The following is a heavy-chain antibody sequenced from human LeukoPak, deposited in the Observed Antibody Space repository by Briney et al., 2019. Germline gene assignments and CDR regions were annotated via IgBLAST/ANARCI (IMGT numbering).Heavy chain of an antibody. D-gene: IGHD3-16*02. CDR1: GFTFSSYG. Sequence: GGSLRLSCAASGFTFSSYGMHWVRQAPGKGLEWVAVIWYDGSNKYYADSVKGRFTISRDNSKNTLYLQMNRLRAEDTAVYYCAKDALPMITFGGVIVDRNNWFDPWGQGTLVTVSS. V-gene: IGHV3-33*06. J-gene: IGHJ5*02. CDR2: IWYDGSNK. CDR3: AKDALPMITFGGVIVDRNNWFDP.